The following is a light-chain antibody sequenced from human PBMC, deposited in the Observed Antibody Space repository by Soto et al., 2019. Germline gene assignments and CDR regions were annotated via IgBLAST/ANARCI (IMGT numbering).Light chain of an antibody. V-gene: IGLV2-23*01. Sequence: QSDLTQPASVSGSPGQSITISCTGTSSDIGSYNLVSWYQQYPGKPPKLMIYEGSKRPSGVSSRFSGSKSGSTASLTISGLRTEDEADYYCCSYAGSITYVFGTGTKVTVL. CDR2: EGS. CDR3: CSYAGSITYV. CDR1: SSDIGSYNL. J-gene: IGLJ1*01.